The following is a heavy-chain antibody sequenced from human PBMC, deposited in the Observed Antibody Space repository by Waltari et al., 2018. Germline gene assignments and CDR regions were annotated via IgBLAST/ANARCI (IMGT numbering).Heavy chain of an antibody. V-gene: IGHV4-4*02. Sequence: QVQLQEWGPGVVKPSGTLSLTCAISGDHMSGNYWWSWVRQPPGKGLEWIGQIHRSGTTNYTPPFEGRATVSIATSSRLFYLEVTSATAADTALYFCARDRGAGPYLDSWGRGTLVTVSP. D-gene: IGHD2-15*01. CDR1: GDHMSGNYW. CDR3: ARDRGAGPYLDS. CDR2: IHRSGTT. J-gene: IGHJ4*02.